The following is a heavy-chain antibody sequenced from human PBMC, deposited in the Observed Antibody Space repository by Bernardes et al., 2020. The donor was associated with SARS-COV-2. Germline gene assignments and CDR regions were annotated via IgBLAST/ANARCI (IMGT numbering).Heavy chain of an antibody. CDR3: ARDSSSSVGWWYFDL. J-gene: IGHJ2*01. D-gene: IGHD6-6*01. V-gene: IGHV1-69*13. CDR1: GGTFSSYA. Sequence: SVKVSCKASGGTFSSYAISWVRQAPGQGLEWMGGIIPIFGTANYAQKFQGRVTITADESTSTAYMELSSLRSEDTAVYYCARDSSSSVGWWYFDLWGRGTLVTVSS. CDR2: IIPIFGTA.